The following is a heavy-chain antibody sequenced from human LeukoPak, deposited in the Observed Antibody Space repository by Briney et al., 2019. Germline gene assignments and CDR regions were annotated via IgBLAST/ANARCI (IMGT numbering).Heavy chain of an antibody. D-gene: IGHD3-22*01. V-gene: IGHV3-23*01. CDR3: AKQSLYDSSGHFHY. CDR1: GFXFSSYA. CDR2: ITGSGGYT. Sequence: PGGSLRLSCAASGFXFSSYAMTWVRQAPGKGLEWVSTITGSGGYTYYADSVKGRCTISRDNSKTTLFLRMNSLRAEDTAVYFCAKQSLYDSSGHFHYWGQGTLVTVSS. J-gene: IGHJ4*02.